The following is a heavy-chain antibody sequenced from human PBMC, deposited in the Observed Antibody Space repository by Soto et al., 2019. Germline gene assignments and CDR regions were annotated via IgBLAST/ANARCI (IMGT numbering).Heavy chain of an antibody. D-gene: IGHD1-1*01. Sequence: QVRLQEWGTGLVKPSQTLSLNCSVSGCSITTGGRYWSWIHQLPGKGLEWIGDIYYSGNTYYNASLKSRVTRSVEAAKNQFSLKLSSVTAADTAVYYCAQALGFTGGDGFDIWVQGRLVTVSS. CDR1: GCSITTGGRY. V-gene: IGHV4-31*02. J-gene: IGHJ3*02. CDR3: AQALGFTGGDGFDI. CDR2: IYYSGNT.